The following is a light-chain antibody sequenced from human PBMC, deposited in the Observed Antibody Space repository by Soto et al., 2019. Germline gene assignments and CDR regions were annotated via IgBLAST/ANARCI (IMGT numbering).Light chain of an antibody. Sequence: AIRMTQSPSSLSASTGDRVTITCRASQGISSYLAWYQQKPGKAPKTLIYAASTLQTGVPSRFSGSGSGTEFTLTISSLQPEDSATYYCRQHNSFPITFGQGTRLEIK. V-gene: IGKV1-8*01. CDR3: RQHNSFPIT. CDR1: QGISSY. J-gene: IGKJ5*01. CDR2: AAS.